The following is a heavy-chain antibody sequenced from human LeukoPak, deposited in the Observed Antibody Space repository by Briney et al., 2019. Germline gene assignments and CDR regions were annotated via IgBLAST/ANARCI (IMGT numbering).Heavy chain of an antibody. CDR3: SRESGPFCPFGY. D-gene: IGHD1-26*01. Sequence: SETLSLTCGVSGGSISGTNWWSWVRQPPGQGLEWIGEISLAGQTNYNPSLNGRVTMSLDKSSNQLSLHLTSVTAADTATYFCSRESGPFCPFGYWGQGTLVIVPS. J-gene: IGHJ4*02. CDR2: ISLAGQT. V-gene: IGHV4/OR15-8*02. CDR1: GGSISGTNW.